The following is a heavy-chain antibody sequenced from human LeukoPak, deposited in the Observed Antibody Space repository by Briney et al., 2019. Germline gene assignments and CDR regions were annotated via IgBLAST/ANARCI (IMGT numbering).Heavy chain of an antibody. V-gene: IGHV1-2*02. CDR1: GYTFNDYY. Sequence: GASVKVSCKASGYTFNDYYLHWVRQAPGQGLEWMGSINPNTGGAKYAQQFQGRVTMARDTSTSTTYMELSSLRYDDTAVYYCARDGIVVVPGTIYYYHYMDVWGKGTTVTVSS. D-gene: IGHD2-2*01. J-gene: IGHJ6*03. CDR2: INPNTGGA. CDR3: ARDGIVVVPGTIYYYHYMDV.